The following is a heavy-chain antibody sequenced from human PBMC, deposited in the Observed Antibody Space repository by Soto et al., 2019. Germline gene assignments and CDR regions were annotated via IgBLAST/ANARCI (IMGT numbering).Heavy chain of an antibody. CDR3: TRVSGGSHLIHFDY. CDR1: EYSFTDYY. Sequence: GASVKVSCKASEYSFTDYYIHWVRQDPGHGLEWMGWINPNTGGTNYAQRFQGRVTMTRGTSISTAYMELSSLRSDDTAVYYCTRVSGGSHLIHFDYWGQGTLVTVSS. J-gene: IGHJ4*02. V-gene: IGHV1-2*02. D-gene: IGHD1-26*01. CDR2: INPNTGGT.